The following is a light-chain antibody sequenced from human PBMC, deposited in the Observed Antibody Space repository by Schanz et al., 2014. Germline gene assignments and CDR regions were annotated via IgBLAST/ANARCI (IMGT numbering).Light chain of an antibody. Sequence: QSVLTQPPSASGTPGQRVTISCSGSSSNIGRNYVYWYQQVPGTAPKLLIYSNNQRPSGVPDRFSGSKSGTSASLAISGLRSEDEADYYCASWDDSLSGWVFGGGTKLTVL. CDR2: SNN. CDR1: SSNIGRNY. V-gene: IGLV1-47*02. J-gene: IGLJ3*02. CDR3: ASWDDSLSGWV.